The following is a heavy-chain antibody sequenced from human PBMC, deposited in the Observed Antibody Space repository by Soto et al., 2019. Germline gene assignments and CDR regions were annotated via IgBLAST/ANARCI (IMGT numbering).Heavy chain of an antibody. J-gene: IGHJ4*02. D-gene: IGHD6-19*01. Sequence: QVQLQESGPGLVKPSETLSLTCTVSGGSISSGDYYWSWIRQPPGKGLEWIGYIYFSGNTYYNPSLRSRVTISLDTSKSQFSLKLSSVTAADTAVYYCASGSVAGMHYFDDWGQGTLVTVSS. CDR2: IYFSGNT. CDR3: ASGSVAGMHYFDD. V-gene: IGHV4-30-4*01. CDR1: GGSISSGDYY.